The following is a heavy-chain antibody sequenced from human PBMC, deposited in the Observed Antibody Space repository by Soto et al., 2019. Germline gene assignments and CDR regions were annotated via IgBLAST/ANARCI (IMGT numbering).Heavy chain of an antibody. CDR3: ARVTEARGAIREYFDY. CDR1: GGSISSGDYY. Sequence: SETLSLTCTVSGGSISSGDYYWSWIRQPPGKGLEWIGYIYYSGSTYYNPSLKSRVTISVDTSKNQFSLKLSSVTAADTAVYYCARVTEARGAIREYFDYWGQGTRGTVSS. V-gene: IGHV4-30-4*01. J-gene: IGHJ4*02. D-gene: IGHD3-10*01. CDR2: IYYSGST.